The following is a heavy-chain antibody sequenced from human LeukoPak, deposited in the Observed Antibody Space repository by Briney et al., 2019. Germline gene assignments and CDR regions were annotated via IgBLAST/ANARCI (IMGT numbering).Heavy chain of an antibody. CDR2: ISRSSDYI. V-gene: IGHV3-21*01. D-gene: IGHD3-10*01. Sequence: GGSLRLSCAASGFTFSNAWMNWVRQAPGKGLEWVSSISRSSDYIYYADSLKGRFTITRDNAMNSLYLQINSLRAEDTAVYYCAREFAYGFGYWGQGTLVTVSS. CDR1: GFTFSNAW. J-gene: IGHJ4*02. CDR3: AREFAYGFGY.